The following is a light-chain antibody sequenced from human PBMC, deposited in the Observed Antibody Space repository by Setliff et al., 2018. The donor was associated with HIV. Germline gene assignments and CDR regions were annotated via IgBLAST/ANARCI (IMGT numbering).Light chain of an antibody. CDR3: GTWDSSLSSVV. CDR1: SSNIGNNF. J-gene: IGLJ2*01. V-gene: IGLV1-51*01. Sequence: VLTQPPSVSAAPGQKVTISCSGTSSNIGNNFVSWYQQLPGTAPKLLIYDNNKRPSGIPDRFSGSKSGTSATLGITGLQTGDEADYYCGTWDSSLSSVVFGGGTKVTVL. CDR2: DNN.